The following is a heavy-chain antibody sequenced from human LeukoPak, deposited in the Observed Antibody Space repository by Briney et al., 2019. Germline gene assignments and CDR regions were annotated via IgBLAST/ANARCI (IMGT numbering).Heavy chain of an antibody. CDR1: GFTFSSYG. Sequence: PGGSLRLSCTVSGFTFSSYGMHWVRQAPGKGLEWVSGISWNSGSIGYADSVKGRFTISRDNAKNSLYLQMNSLRAEDTALYYCAKDRSSAVAGTRYNWFDPWGQGTLVTVSS. D-gene: IGHD6-19*01. V-gene: IGHV3-9*01. CDR3: AKDRSSAVAGTRYNWFDP. J-gene: IGHJ5*02. CDR2: ISWNSGSI.